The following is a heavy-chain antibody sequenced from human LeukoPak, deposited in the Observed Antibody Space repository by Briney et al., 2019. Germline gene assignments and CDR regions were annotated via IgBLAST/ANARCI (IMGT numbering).Heavy chain of an antibody. Sequence: ASVKVSCKTSGYSENFYGITWVRQAPGQGLEWMGWINPNSGGTNFAQKFQGRVTMTRDTSISTAYMELSSLTSDDTAVYYCARGRFSGYGADWGQGTLVTVSS. CDR3: ARGRFSGYGAD. D-gene: IGHD5-12*01. CDR2: INPNSGGT. J-gene: IGHJ4*02. CDR1: GYSENFYG. V-gene: IGHV1-2*02.